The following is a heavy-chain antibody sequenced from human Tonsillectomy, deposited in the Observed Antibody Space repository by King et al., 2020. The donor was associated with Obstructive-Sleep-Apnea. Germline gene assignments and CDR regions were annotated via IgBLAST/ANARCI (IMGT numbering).Heavy chain of an antibody. D-gene: IGHD2-2*01. CDR3: ARADIVVVPAAALDGGGAFDI. J-gene: IGHJ3*02. CDR1: GFTFSSYA. Sequence: VQLVESGGGVVQPGRSLRLSCAASGFTFSSYAMHWVRQAPGKGLEWVAVISYDGSNKYYADSVKGRFTISRDNSKNTLYLQMNSLRAEDTAVYYCARADIVVVPAAALDGGGAFDIWGQGTMVTVSS. V-gene: IGHV3-30*04. CDR2: ISYDGSNK.